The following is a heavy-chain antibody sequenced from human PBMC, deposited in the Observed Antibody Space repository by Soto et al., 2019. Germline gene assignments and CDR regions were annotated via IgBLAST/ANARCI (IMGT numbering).Heavy chain of an antibody. V-gene: IGHV4-34*01. CDR2: IDYRGNT. CDR1: GGAFHGFS. Sequence: SGTPSPTCAVYGGAFHGFSLDWVPPSPGKKLEWIVEIDYRGNTNYNPSLGGRVTLSVDPSKNQFSLNVRSVTAADAAYYYRARSTKSGDHALGLEYWSRGTLVTVSS. D-gene: IGHD2-21*01. J-gene: IGHJ4*02. CDR3: ARSTKSGDHALGLEY.